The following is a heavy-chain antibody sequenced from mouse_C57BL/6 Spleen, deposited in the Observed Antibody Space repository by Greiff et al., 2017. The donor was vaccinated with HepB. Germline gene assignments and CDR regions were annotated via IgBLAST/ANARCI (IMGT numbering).Heavy chain of an antibody. CDR1: GYALSSSW. CDR2: IYPGDGDT. J-gene: IGHJ1*03. Sequence: QVQLQQSGPELVKPGASVKISCKASGYALSSSWMNWVKQRPGKGLEWIGRIYPGDGDTNYNGKFKGKATLTADKSSSTAYMQLSSLTSEDSAVYFCARGGTTVVATRYFDVWGTGTTVTVSS. CDR3: ARGGTTVVATRYFDV. V-gene: IGHV1-82*01. D-gene: IGHD1-1*01.